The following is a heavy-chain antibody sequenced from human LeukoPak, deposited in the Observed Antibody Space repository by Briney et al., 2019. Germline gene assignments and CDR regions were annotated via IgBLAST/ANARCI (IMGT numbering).Heavy chain of an antibody. CDR1: GFTFSSYS. CDR3: ARDNYDILTGYYHAFDI. J-gene: IGHJ3*02. D-gene: IGHD3-9*01. CDR2: ISSSSSYI. V-gene: IGHV3-21*01. Sequence: GGSLRLSCAASGFTFSSYSMNSVPQAPGKGLERVSSISSSSSYIYYADAVKGRFTISRDKAKNSLYLQMNSLRAEDTAVYYCARDNYDILTGYYHAFDIWGQGTMVTVSS.